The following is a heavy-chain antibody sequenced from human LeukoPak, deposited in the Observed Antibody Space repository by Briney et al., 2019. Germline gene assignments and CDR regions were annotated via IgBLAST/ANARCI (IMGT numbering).Heavy chain of an antibody. Sequence: SETLSLTCTVSGGSISSSSYYWGWIRQPPGKGLEWIGSIYHSGSTYYNPSLKSRVTISVDTSKNQFSLKLSSVTAADTAVYYCARAVGITTGSFDPWGQGTLVTVSS. V-gene: IGHV4-39*07. CDR1: GGSISSSSYY. CDR2: IYHSGST. D-gene: IGHD1-26*01. CDR3: ARAVGITTGSFDP. J-gene: IGHJ5*02.